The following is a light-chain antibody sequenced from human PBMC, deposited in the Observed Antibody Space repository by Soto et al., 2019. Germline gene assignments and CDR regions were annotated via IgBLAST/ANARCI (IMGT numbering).Light chain of an antibody. Sequence: QSALTQSPSASGSPGQSVTISCTGTSSDIGGYNSVSWYQQHPGKAPKVMIYDVTKRPSGVPDRFSGSKSGNTASLAITGLQAEDEADYYCQSQDNSLSGSRVFGTGTKVTVL. CDR1: SSDIGGYNS. CDR3: QSQDNSLSGSRV. CDR2: DVT. V-gene: IGLV2-8*01. J-gene: IGLJ1*01.